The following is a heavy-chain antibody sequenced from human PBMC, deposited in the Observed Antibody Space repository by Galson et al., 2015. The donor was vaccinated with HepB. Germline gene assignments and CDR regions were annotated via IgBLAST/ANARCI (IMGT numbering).Heavy chain of an antibody. J-gene: IGHJ4*02. Sequence: SVKVSCKASGYAFSNYGINWVRQAPGQGLEWMGWISSYSGNTNYTQKFQGRVTLTTDTSTTTAYMELWSLRSDDTAIYYCARETSWQDSLDYWGQGTLVTVSS. CDR1: GYAFSNYG. V-gene: IGHV1-18*01. CDR3: ARETSWQDSLDY. D-gene: IGHD3/OR15-3a*01. CDR2: ISSYSGNT.